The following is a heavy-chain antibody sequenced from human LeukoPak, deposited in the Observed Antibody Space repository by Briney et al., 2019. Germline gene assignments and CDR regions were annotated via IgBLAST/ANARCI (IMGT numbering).Heavy chain of an antibody. CDR3: AVVVAAPPSSSGWSPADY. CDR1: GFTFSSYW. J-gene: IGHJ4*02. Sequence: PGGSLRLSCAASGFTFSSYWMHWVRQAPGKGLVWVSRINSDGSSTSYADSVKGRFTISRDNAKNTLYLQMNSLRAEDTAVYYCAVVVAAPPSSSGWSPADYWGQGTLVTVSS. CDR2: INSDGSST. V-gene: IGHV3-74*01. D-gene: IGHD2-15*01.